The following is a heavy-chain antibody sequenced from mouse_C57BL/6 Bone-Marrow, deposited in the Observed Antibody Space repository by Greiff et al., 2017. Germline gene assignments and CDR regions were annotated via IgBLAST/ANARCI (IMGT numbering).Heavy chain of an antibody. D-gene: IGHD2-1*01. CDR1: GYTFTSYW. J-gene: IGHJ3*01. CDR3: VYGNSLWFAY. Sequence: QVQLQQPGAELVKPGASVKLSCKASGYTFTSYWMHWVKQRPGQGLEWIGMIHPNSGSTNYNEKIKSKATLTVDKSSSTAYMHHSSLTSENSAVYYCVYGNSLWFAYWGQGTLVTVSA. V-gene: IGHV1-64*01. CDR2: IHPNSGST.